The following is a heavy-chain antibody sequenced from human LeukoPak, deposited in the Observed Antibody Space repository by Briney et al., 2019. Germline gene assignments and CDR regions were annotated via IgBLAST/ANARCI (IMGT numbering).Heavy chain of an antibody. CDR3: ARHSDDYGDYVGDDAFDI. Sequence: GEPLKISCKGSGYSCTSYWIGGVRQMPGKGLEWMGIFYPGDSDTRYSPSFQGQVTISADKSISTAYLQWSSLKASDIAMYYCARHSDDYGDYVGDDAFDIWGQGTMVTVS. CDR1: GYSCTSYW. J-gene: IGHJ3*02. CDR2: FYPGDSDT. D-gene: IGHD4-17*01. V-gene: IGHV5-51*01.